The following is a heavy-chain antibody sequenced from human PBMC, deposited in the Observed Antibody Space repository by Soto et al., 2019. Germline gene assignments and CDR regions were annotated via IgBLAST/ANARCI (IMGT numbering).Heavy chain of an antibody. J-gene: IGHJ3*01. D-gene: IGHD4-17*01. CDR3: TRDPNGDYVGAFDF. CDR1: TFTFSTYA. CDR2: IFGSGGGA. Sequence: EVQVLESGGGLVQPGGSLRLSCATSTFTFSTYAMTWVRQPPGGGLEWVASIFGSGGGASYADSLKGRFTISRDNSKNTLFLQMNSLRAEDTAIYYCTRDPNGDYVGAFDFWGQGTMVTVSS. V-gene: IGHV3-23*01.